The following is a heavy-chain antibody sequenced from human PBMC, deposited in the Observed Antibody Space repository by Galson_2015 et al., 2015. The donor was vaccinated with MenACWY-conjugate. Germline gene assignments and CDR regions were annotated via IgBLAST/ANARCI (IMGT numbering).Heavy chain of an antibody. Sequence: SLRLSCAVSGFTFNRYWMSWVRQAPGKGLEWLANIKGDGSMTYYVDSVKGRFTISRDNTKNSLYLQMDSLRAEDTAVYYCERDIVWYCDMFDCGKDHWGQGTLVTVSS. CDR1: GFTFNRYW. CDR2: IKGDGSMT. V-gene: IGHV3-7*03. CDR3: ERDIVWYCDMFDCGKDH. J-gene: IGHJ4*02. D-gene: IGHD3-10*02.